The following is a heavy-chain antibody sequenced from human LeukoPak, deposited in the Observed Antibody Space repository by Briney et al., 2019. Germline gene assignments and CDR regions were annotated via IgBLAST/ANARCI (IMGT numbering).Heavy chain of an antibody. J-gene: IGHJ3*02. CDR3: ARERYDSSGPSAFDI. D-gene: IGHD3-22*01. CDR1: GFTVSSNY. CDR2: IYSGGST. V-gene: IGHV3-53*01. Sequence: GGSLRLSCAASGFTVSSNYMSWVRQAPGKGLEWVSIIYSGGSTFYADSVKGRFTISRDNSKNTLYLQMNSLRAEDTAVYYCARERYDSSGPSAFDIWGQGTMVTVSS.